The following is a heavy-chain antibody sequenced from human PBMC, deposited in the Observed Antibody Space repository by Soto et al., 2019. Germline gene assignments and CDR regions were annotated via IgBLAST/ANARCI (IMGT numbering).Heavy chain of an antibody. CDR3: AAGWGTHLRN. CDR1: GFTFSSYA. J-gene: IGHJ4*02. Sequence: GGSLRLSCAASGFTFSSYAMSWVRQAPGKGLEWVSAISGSGGSTYYADSVKGRFTISRDNSKNTLYLQMNSLRAEEAAVYYCAAGWGTHLRNWGQGTLVTVSS. V-gene: IGHV3-23*01. D-gene: IGHD6-19*01. CDR2: ISGSGGST.